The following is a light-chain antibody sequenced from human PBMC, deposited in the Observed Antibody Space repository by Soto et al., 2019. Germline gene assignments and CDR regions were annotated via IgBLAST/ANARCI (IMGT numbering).Light chain of an antibody. CDR1: SSDVGGYNF. Sequence: QSVLTQTASVSGSPGQSITISCTGSSSDVGGYNFVSWYQQHPGKAPKLIIHEVSNRPSGVSNRFSGPKSGNTASLTISGLQAEDEAVYYCCSHSTSVTWMFGGGTKLTVL. J-gene: IGLJ3*02. CDR2: EVS. CDR3: CSHSTSVTWM. V-gene: IGLV2-14*03.